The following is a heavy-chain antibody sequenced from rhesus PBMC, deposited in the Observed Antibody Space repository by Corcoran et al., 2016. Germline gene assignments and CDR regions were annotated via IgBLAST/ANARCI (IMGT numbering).Heavy chain of an antibody. CDR2: IDGNSAPT. D-gene: IGHD2-21*01. V-gene: IGHV4-73*01. Sequence: QVKLQQWGEGLVKPSETLSLTCAVYGGSITGYYWSWIRQPPGKGLEWIGNIDGNSAPTNYNASLKNRVTISKDTSKNQFSLNLSSVTAADTAVYYCARINTVLEVIATSFDYWDHGVLVIVSS. J-gene: IGHJ4*01. CDR1: GGSITGYY. CDR3: ARINTVLEVIATSFDY.